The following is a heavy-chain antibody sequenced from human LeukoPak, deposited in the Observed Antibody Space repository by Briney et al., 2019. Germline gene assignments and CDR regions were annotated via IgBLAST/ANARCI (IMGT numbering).Heavy chain of an antibody. CDR1: GGSISSYY. D-gene: IGHD3-3*01. J-gene: IGHJ6*02. CDR2: IYYSGST. V-gene: IGHV4-59*08. CDR3: ARGPQRNVLRFLKYGMDV. Sequence: SETLSLTCTVSGGSISSYYWSWIRQPPGKGLEWIGYIYYSGSTNYNPSLKSRVTISVDTSKNQFSLKLSSVTAADTAVYYCARGPQRNVLRFLKYGMDVWGQGTTVTVSS.